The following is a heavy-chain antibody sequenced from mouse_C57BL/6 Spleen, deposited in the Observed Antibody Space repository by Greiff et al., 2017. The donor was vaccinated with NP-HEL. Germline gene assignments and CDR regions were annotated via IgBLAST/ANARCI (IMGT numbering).Heavy chain of an antibody. CDR3: ARQEYYFDY. CDR2: ISSGGSYT. V-gene: IGHV5-6*01. Sequence: EVLLVESGGDLVKPGGSLKLSCAASGFTFSSYGMSWVRQTPDKRLEWVATISSGGSYTYYPYSVKGRFTISRDNATNTLYLQMSSLKSEDTAMYYCARQEYYFDYWGQGTTLTVSS. CDR1: GFTFSSYG. J-gene: IGHJ2*01.